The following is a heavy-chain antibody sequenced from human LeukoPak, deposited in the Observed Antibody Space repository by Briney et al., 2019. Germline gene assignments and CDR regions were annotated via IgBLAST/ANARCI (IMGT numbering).Heavy chain of an antibody. CDR3: ARARYYYDSSGEYPDY. V-gene: IGHV4-59*12. D-gene: IGHD3-22*01. Sequence: SETLSLTCTVSGGSISSYYWSWIRQPPGKGLEWIGYIYYSGSTYYNPSLKSRVTISVDTSKNQFSLKLSSVTAADTAVYYCARARYYYDSSGEYPDYWGQGTLVTVSS. CDR2: IYYSGST. CDR1: GGSISSYY. J-gene: IGHJ4*02.